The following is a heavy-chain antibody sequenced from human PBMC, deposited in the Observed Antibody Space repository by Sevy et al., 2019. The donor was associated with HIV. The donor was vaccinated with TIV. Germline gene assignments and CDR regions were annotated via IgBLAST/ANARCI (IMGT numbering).Heavy chain of an antibody. CDR2: TSGSGGST. Sequence: GGSLRLSCEASGFSFSNYGMNWVRQAPGKGLEWVSGTSGSGGSTYYADSMKGRFTISRDNSKNTLYLQMNSLRAEDTAVYSCAKDGESYVWGSHYDYWGQGTLVTVSS. J-gene: IGHJ4*02. CDR1: GFSFSNYG. V-gene: IGHV3-23*01. CDR3: AKDGESYVWGSHYDY. D-gene: IGHD3-16*01.